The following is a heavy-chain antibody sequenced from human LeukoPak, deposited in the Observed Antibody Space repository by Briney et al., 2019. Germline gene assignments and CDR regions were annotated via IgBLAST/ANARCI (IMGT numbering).Heavy chain of an antibody. D-gene: IGHD3-10*01. J-gene: IGHJ6*03. CDR2: ISSNGGST. V-gene: IGHV3-64*01. CDR1: GFTFSSYA. Sequence: GGSLRLSCAAPGFTFSSYAMHWVRQAPGKGLEYVSAISSNGGSTYYANSVKGRFTISRDISKNTLYLQMNSLRAEDTAVYYCARVLSGRGSLYDYYYYMDVWGKGTTVTISS. CDR3: ARVLSGRGSLYDYYYYMDV.